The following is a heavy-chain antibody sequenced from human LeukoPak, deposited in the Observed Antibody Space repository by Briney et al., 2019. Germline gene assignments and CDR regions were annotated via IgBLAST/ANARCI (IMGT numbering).Heavy chain of an antibody. V-gene: IGHV1-69*05. D-gene: IGHD1-26*01. CDR2: IIPIFGTA. CDR3: ARHSGSYSRYSDL. Sequence: SVTVSFTASGGTFSSYAISWVRQAPGQGLEWMGGIIPIFGTANYAQKYQGRVTITTDESTSTAYMELRSLRSEAKAVYYCARHSGSYSRYSDLWGRGTLVTVSS. CDR1: GGTFSSYA. J-gene: IGHJ2*01.